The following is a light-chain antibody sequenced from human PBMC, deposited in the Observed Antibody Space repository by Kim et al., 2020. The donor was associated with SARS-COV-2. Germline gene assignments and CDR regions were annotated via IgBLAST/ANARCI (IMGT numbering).Light chain of an antibody. CDR1: QDISNF. V-gene: IGKV1-33*01. Sequence: DIQMTQSPSSLCASIGDRVTISCQASQDISNFLNWYQQKPGKAPQLLIYDASNLETGVPSRFSGSGSGTHFTFTINSLQPEDFATYFCQQYNILPMTFGQGTRLEIK. CDR3: QQYNILPMT. CDR2: DAS. J-gene: IGKJ5*01.